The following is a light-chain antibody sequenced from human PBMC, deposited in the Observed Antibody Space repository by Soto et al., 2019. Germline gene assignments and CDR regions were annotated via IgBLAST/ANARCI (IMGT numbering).Light chain of an antibody. Sequence: QSALTQPPSASGSPGQSVTISCTGSNTDVGGYNYVSWYQQHPGKAPKVMIYEVTKRPSGVPARFSGSRSGNTASLTVSGLQAEDEAEYYCSSYTSSRAYVFGIGTKLTVL. V-gene: IGLV2-8*01. CDR1: NTDVGGYNY. CDR2: EVT. J-gene: IGLJ1*01. CDR3: SSYTSSRAYV.